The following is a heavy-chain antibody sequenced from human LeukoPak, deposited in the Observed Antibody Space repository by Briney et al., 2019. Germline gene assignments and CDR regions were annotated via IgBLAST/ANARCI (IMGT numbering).Heavy chain of an antibody. CDR3: ARDLLTYYYDSSGSLPD. V-gene: IGHV4-59*01. CDR1: GGSISSYY. D-gene: IGHD3-22*01. Sequence: SETLSLTCTVSGGSISSYYWSWIRQPPGKELEWIGYIYYSGSTNYNPSLKSRVTISVDTSKNQFSLKLSSVTAADTAVYYCARDLLTYYYDSSGSLPDWGQGTLVTVSS. CDR2: IYYSGST. J-gene: IGHJ4*02.